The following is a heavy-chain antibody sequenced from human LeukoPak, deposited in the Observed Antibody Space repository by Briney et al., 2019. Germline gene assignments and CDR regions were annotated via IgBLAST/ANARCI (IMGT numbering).Heavy chain of an antibody. V-gene: IGHV3-33*01. CDR3: ARDSPLTAGPFDP. CDR2: IWYDGSNE. D-gene: IGHD1-14*01. CDR1: GLTFSSFR. J-gene: IGHJ5*02. Sequence: GGSLSLSCRASGLTFSSFRRHRVRQAQGKGLEWVAFIWYDGSNEYYADSVKGRFTISRDNSKNTLYLQMNSLRAEDTAVYYCARDSPLTAGPFDPWGQGTLVTVSS.